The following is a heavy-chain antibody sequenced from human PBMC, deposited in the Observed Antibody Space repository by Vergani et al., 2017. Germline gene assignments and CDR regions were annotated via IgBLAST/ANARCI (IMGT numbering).Heavy chain of an antibody. J-gene: IGHJ6*02. CDR2: IYHSGST. Sequence: QLQLQESGPGLVKPSETLSLTCTVSGGSISSSSYYWGWIRQPPGKGLEWIGSIYHSGSTYYNPSLKSRVTISVDTSKNQFSLKLSSVTAEDTAVYYCARADPVDTAMVAGEYYYYYGMDVWGQGTTVTVS. CDR3: ARADPVDTAMVAGEYYYYYGMDV. CDR1: GGSISSSSYY. V-gene: IGHV4-39*07. D-gene: IGHD5-18*01.